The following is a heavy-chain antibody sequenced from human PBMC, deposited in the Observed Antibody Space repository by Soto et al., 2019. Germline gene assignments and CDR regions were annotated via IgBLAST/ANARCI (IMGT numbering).Heavy chain of an antibody. D-gene: IGHD3-16*02. CDR3: EAEMTFGKLSVV. CDR2: IFPKFGAT. J-gene: IGHJ6*02. Sequence: QVQLVQSGAEVKKPGSSVKVSCKASGDTDTNYVISWVRQAPGQGLEWMGGIFPKFGATYSAQKLQDRLTITADESTSTVYMQLSSLRLDDTAVYYCEAEMTFGKLSVVWGQGTTVTVSS. CDR1: GDTDTNYV. V-gene: IGHV1-69*01.